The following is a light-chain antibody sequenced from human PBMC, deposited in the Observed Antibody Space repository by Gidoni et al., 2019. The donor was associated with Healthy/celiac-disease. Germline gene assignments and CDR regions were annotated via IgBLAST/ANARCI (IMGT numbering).Light chain of an antibody. CDR3: QQYNNWPPLT. CDR2: GAS. V-gene: IGKV3-15*01. J-gene: IGKJ4*01. Sequence: EIGMTTSPATLSVSPGERATPSCRASQSVSSNLAWYQQKPGQTPRLPIYGASTRATGTPARFSGSGSGTEFTLTISSLQSEDFAVYYCQQYNNWPPLTFGGGTKVEIK. CDR1: QSVSSN.